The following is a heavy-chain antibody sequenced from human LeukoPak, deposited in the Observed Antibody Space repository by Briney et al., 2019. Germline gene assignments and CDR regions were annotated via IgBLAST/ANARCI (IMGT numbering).Heavy chain of an antibody. CDR2: ISGSGGSI. J-gene: IGHJ4*02. Sequence: PRGSLRLSCAASGFTFSSYAMSWVRQAPGKGLEWVSAISGSGGSIYYADSVKGRFTISRDNAKNSLYLQMNSLRAEDTAVYYCARRLYYDSSFDYWGQGTLVTVSS. CDR3: ARRLYYDSSFDY. D-gene: IGHD3-22*01. CDR1: GFTFSSYA. V-gene: IGHV3-23*01.